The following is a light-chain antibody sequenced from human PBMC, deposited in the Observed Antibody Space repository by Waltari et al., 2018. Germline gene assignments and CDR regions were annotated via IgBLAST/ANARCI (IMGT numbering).Light chain of an antibody. J-gene: IGLJ2*01. V-gene: IGLV1-51*01. CDR3: ATWDNSLTAVV. CDR1: ISNIGTYF. Sequence: QSVLTQPPSVSAAPGQKVTISCSGSISNIGTYFVSWYHQLPGATPKLLIYDNYQRPSGIPDLIAASKPGTSATLDITGLQIGDEADYYCATWDNSLTAVVFGGGTKLTVL. CDR2: DNY.